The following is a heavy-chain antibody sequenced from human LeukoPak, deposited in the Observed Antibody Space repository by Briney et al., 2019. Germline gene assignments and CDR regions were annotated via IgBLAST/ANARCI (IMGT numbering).Heavy chain of an antibody. J-gene: IGHJ5*02. Sequence: EASVKVSCKASGGTFTSYAISWVPQAPGQGLEWMGGIIPIFGTAKYAQKFQGRVTITTDESTSTAYMELSSLRSEDTAVYYCGSGDSSSWSGWFDPWGQGTLVTVSS. CDR2: IIPIFGTA. CDR1: GGTFTSYA. D-gene: IGHD6-13*01. V-gene: IGHV1-69*05. CDR3: GSGDSSSWSGWFDP.